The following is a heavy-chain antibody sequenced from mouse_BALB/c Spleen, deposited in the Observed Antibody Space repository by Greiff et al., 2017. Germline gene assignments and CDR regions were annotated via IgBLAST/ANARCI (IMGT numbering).Heavy chain of an antibody. D-gene: IGHD2-1*01. Sequence: EVQLQQSGPELVKPGASVKMSCKASGYTFTSYVMHWVKQKPGQGLEWIGYINPYNDGTKYNEKFKGKATLTSDKSSSTAYMEISSLTSEDSAVYYCARRGNYEDWYFDVWGAGTTVTVSS. J-gene: IGHJ1*01. V-gene: IGHV1-14*01. CDR1: GYTFTSYV. CDR3: ARRGNYEDWYFDV. CDR2: INPYNDGT.